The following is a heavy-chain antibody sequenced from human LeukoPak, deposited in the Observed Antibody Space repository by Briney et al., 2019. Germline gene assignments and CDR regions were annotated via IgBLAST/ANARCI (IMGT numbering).Heavy chain of an antibody. CDR3: ARALYYDSSGYYENFDY. CDR2: INPNSGGT. CDR1: GYTFTGYY. Sequence: GASVKVSCKASGYTFTGYYMHWVRQAPRQGLEWMGWINPNSGGTNYAQKFQGRVTMTRDTSISTAYMELSRLRSDDTSVYYCARALYYDSSGYYENFDYWGQGTLVTVSS. D-gene: IGHD3-22*01. V-gene: IGHV1-2*02. J-gene: IGHJ4*02.